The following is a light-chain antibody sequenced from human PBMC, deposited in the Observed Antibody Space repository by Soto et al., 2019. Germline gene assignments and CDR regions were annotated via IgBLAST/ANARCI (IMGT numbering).Light chain of an antibody. CDR1: SSDVGDYEY. Sequence: QSVLTQPASVSGSPGQSITISCTGTSSDVGDYEYVSWYQQHPGKGPKLMIYEVSNRTSGVSNRFSGSKSGNTASLTISGLQAEDETEYFCSAYNRISRVYVFGTGTKVTVL. V-gene: IGLV2-14*01. J-gene: IGLJ1*01. CDR3: SAYNRISRVYV. CDR2: EVS.